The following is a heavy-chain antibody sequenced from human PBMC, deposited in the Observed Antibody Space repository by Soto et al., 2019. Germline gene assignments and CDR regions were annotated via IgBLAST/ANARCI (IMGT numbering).Heavy chain of an antibody. Sequence: SETLSLTCAVYGGSFSGYYWSWIRQPPGKGLEWIGEINHSGSTNYNPSLKSRVTITVDTSKNQFSLKLSSVTAADTAVYYCARGGAVAGTKPLSVWGQGTLVTVSS. J-gene: IGHJ4*02. CDR1: GGSFSGYY. CDR2: INHSGST. D-gene: IGHD6-19*01. V-gene: IGHV4-34*01. CDR3: ARGGAVAGTKPLSV.